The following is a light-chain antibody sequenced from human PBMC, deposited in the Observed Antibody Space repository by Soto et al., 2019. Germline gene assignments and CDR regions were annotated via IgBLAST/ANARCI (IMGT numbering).Light chain of an antibody. J-gene: IGLJ1*01. V-gene: IGLV2-23*01. CDR1: SSDIGTYNL. CDR3: CSYAGSGTDNDG. CDR2: EGI. Sequence: SVLTQPASVSGSPGQSITISCTGTSSDIGTYNLVSWYQHYPGKAPKLMIYEGIKRPSGVSNRFSGSKSGNTAFLTISGLQAEDEADYYCCSYAGSGTDNDGLGSGTRSPS.